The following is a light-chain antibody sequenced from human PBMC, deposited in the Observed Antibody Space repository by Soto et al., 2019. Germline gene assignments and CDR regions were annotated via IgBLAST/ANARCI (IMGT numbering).Light chain of an antibody. V-gene: IGKV1-13*02. Sequence: AVPLTQSPSSLSASVGDRVTITCRASQGISSALAWYQQKPGQAPKLLIYDASSLESGVPSRFSGSGSGTDFTLTISSLQPEDFATYYCQQFNSYPRTYGPGTKEDIK. CDR3: QQFNSYPRT. CDR1: QGISSA. CDR2: DAS. J-gene: IGKJ3*01.